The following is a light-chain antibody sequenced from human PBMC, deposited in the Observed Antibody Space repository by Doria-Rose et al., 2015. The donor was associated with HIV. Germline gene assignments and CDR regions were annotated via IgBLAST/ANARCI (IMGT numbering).Light chain of an antibody. CDR2: AAS. CDR1: QTVSTY. CDR3: QQTYSSPPWT. V-gene: IGKV1-39*01. Sequence: RMTQSPSSLSASIGDRVTITCRASQTVSTYLNWFQQEPGKAPKLLIYAASRLQSGVPSRFSGSGSGTDFTLTISGLRPGDFATYYCQQTYSSPPWTFGQGTKVEMK. J-gene: IGKJ1*01.